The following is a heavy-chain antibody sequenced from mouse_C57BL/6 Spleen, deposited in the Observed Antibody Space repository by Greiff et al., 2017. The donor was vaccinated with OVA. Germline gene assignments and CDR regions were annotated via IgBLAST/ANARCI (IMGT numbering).Heavy chain of an antibody. Sequence: EVQLVESGPGLVKPSQSLSLTCSVTGYSITSGYYWNWIRQFPGNKLEWMGYISYDGSNNYNPSLKNRISITRDTSKNQFFLKLNSVTTEDTATYYCARGIYLYFDYWGQGTTLTVSS. D-gene: IGHD2-1*01. J-gene: IGHJ2*01. CDR2: ISYDGSN. CDR3: ARGIYLYFDY. CDR1: GYSITSGYY. V-gene: IGHV3-6*01.